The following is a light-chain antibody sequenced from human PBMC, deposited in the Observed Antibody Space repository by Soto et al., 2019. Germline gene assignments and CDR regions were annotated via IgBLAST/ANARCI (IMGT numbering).Light chain of an antibody. CDR1: YSNIGSNF. CDR2: DNS. V-gene: IGLV1-51*01. Sequence: QSVLTQSSSVSAAAGQKVTISCSGSYSNIGSNFVSWYQHFPGSAPKLLIYDNSQRPSGIPDRFSGSKSGSSVTLGINGLQTGDEADYYCAPWDSSLNVVVFGGGTKLTVL. CDR3: APWDSSLNVVV. J-gene: IGLJ2*01.